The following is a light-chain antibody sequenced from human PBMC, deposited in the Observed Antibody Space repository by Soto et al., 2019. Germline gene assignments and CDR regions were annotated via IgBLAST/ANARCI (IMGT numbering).Light chain of an antibody. V-gene: IGLV2-14*01. CDR3: TSYSSSDISYV. CDR2: QVT. Sequence: QSVLTQPASVSGSPGQSITISCTGTSSDIGGYYYVSWYQHHPGKAPKLLIYQVTNRPSRVSNRFSGSKSGNTASLTISGLQADDEADYYCTSYSSSDISYVFGTGTKVTVL. J-gene: IGLJ1*01. CDR1: SSDIGGYYY.